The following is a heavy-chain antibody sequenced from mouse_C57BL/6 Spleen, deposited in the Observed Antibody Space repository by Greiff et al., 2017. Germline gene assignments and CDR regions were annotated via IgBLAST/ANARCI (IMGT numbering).Heavy chain of an antibody. CDR2: IYPGSGST. CDR3: ATSLTAPFAY. J-gene: IGHJ3*01. V-gene: IGHV1-55*01. Sequence: QVHVKQPGAELVKPGASVKMSCKASGYTFTSYWITWVKQRPGQGLEWIGDIYPGSGSTNYNEKFKSKATLTVDTSSSTAYMQLSSLTSEDSAVYYCATSLTAPFAYWGQGTLVTVSA. CDR1: GYTFTSYW. D-gene: IGHD4-1*01.